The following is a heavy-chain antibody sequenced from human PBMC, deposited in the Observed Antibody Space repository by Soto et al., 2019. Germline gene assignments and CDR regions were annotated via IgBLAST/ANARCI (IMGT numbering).Heavy chain of an antibody. CDR3: TNYRGSDAERCYFDY. CDR2: IYYSGST. CDR1: GGSISSCGYY. D-gene: IGHD1-1*01. J-gene: IGHJ4*02. V-gene: IGHV4-31*03. Sequence: PSETLSLTCTVSGGSISSCGYYWSWIRQRPGKGLEWIGYIYYSGSTYYNPSLKSRVTISVDTSKNQFSLKLSSVTAADTAVYFCTNYRGSDAERCYFDYCGKGPQVTFSS.